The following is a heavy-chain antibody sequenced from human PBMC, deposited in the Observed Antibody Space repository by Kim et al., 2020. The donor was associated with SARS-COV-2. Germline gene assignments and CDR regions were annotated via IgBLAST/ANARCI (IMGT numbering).Heavy chain of an antibody. V-gene: IGHV4-31*03. Sequence: SETLSLTCTVSGGSISSGGYYWSWIRQHPGKGLEWIGYIYYSGSTYYNPSLKSRVTISVDTSKNQFSLRLSSVTAADTAVYYCARVSVHGDHLGSAYYYGMDDWGQGTTVTVSS. J-gene: IGHJ6*02. CDR3: ARVSVHGDHLGSAYYYGMDD. D-gene: IGHD4-17*01. CDR1: GGSISSGGYY. CDR2: IYYSGST.